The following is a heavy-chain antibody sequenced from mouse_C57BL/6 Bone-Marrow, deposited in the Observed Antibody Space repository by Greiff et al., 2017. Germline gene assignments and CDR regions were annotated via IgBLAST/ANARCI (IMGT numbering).Heavy chain of an antibody. CDR3: ARTGRLGIPYYYAMDY. J-gene: IGHJ4*01. CDR2: IFPGGGST. D-gene: IGHD6-1*01. V-gene: IGHV1-75*01. CDR1: GYTFTDYY. Sequence: VQLKESGPELVKPGASVKISCKASGYTFTDYYINWVKQRPGQGLEWIGRIFPGGGSTYYNEKFKGKATLTVDKSSSTAYMLLSSLTSENSAVYFGARTGRLGIPYYYAMDYCGQGTSVTVSS.